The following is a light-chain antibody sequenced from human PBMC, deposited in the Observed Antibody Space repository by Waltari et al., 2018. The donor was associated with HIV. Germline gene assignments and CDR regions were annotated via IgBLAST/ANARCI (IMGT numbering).Light chain of an antibody. CDR1: RSNIGSNT. V-gene: IGLV1-44*01. Sequence: QSVLTQPPSASGTPGQTVTISCSGGRSNIGSNTVNWYQQLPGPAPKLVMFINSQRPSGVPDRFSGSKAGTAASLAISGLQSEDEADYYGAAWDDRLNGVVFGGGTKLTVL. J-gene: IGLJ3*02. CDR3: AAWDDRLNGVV. CDR2: INS.